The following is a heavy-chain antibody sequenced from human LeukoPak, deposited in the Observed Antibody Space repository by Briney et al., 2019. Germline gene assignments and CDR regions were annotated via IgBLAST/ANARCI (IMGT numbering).Heavy chain of an antibody. J-gene: IGHJ4*02. V-gene: IGHV4-4*07. CDR1: GGSISSYY. D-gene: IGHD1-26*01. Sequence: PSETLSLTCTVSGGSISSYYWSWIRQPAGKGLEWIGRIYTSGSTNYNPSLKSRVTISVDTPKNQFSLKLTSVTAADTAVYYCARSPYLRTYGYGPWELPVSYFDYWGQGTLVTVSS. CDR3: ARSPYLRTYGYGPWELPVSYFDY. CDR2: IYTSGST.